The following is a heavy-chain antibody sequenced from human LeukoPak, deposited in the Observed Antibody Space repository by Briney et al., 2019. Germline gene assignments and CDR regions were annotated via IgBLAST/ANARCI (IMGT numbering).Heavy chain of an antibody. V-gene: IGHV4-4*07. J-gene: IGHJ4*02. D-gene: IGHD3-10*01. CDR1: GGSISSYY. CDR2: AHTSGKT. Sequence: PSETLSLTCTVSGGSISSYYWTWIRQPAGKGLEWIGRAHTSGKTDYNPSLKSRVTMSVDTSTNQFSLKLSSVTAADTAVYYCARELGSGSYDYWGQGTLVTVSS. CDR3: ARELGSGSYDY.